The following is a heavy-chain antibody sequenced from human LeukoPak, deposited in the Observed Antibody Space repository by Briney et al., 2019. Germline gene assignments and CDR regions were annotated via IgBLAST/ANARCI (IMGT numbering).Heavy chain of an antibody. CDR1: GYTFTSYY. CDR2: INPSGGST. CDR3: ARVLSGYSSSWYLGRYFDY. J-gene: IGHJ4*02. Sequence: ASVKVSCTASGYTFTSYYMHWVRQAPGQGLEWMGIINPSGGSTSYAQKFQGRVTMTRDTSTSTVYMELSSLRSEDTAVYYCARVLSGYSSSWYLGRYFDYWGQGTLVTVSS. D-gene: IGHD6-13*01. V-gene: IGHV1-46*01.